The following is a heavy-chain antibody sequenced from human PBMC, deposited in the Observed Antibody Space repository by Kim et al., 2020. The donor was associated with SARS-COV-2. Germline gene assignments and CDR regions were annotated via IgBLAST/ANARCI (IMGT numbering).Heavy chain of an antibody. V-gene: IGHV4-34*01. CDR3: ECGSDLHCCSCFDC. D-gene: IGHD2-15*01. J-gene: IGHJ4*02. CDR1: GGSFSGSS. Sequence: SETLSLTCAVYGGSFSGSSYSWIRQRPGPGVEWDGVVSLSGSTSYIPYLTLQVSITLSVDTTQISLTLSSVSATAAAAAVFECGSDLHCCSCFDCGGQGT. CDR2: VSLSGST.